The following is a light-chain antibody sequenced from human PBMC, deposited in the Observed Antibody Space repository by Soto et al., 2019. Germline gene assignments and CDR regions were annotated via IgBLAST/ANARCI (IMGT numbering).Light chain of an antibody. CDR2: KAS. V-gene: IGKV1-5*03. Sequence: DIQMTQSPSTLSASVGDRVTVTCRASQSITSWLAWYQQKPGKAPKLLIYKASSLESGVPSRFSGSGSATEFTLNISSLQPDDFATYYCQQYNSYSTFGQRPNVEL. J-gene: IGKJ1*01. CDR3: QQYNSYST. CDR1: QSITSW.